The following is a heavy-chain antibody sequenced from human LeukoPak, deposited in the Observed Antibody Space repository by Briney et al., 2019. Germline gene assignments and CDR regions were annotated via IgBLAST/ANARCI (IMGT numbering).Heavy chain of an antibody. J-gene: IGHJ4*02. CDR3: ASWPGGWYGEDS. V-gene: IGHV3-53*01. CDR2: IYGGGST. D-gene: IGHD6-19*01. Sequence: GGSLRLSCAASGVTVSNNFMSWVRQAPGKGLEWVSVIYGGGSTYYADSVKGRFTISRDTSKNTLYLQMNSLRAEDTAVYYCASWPGGWYGEDSWGQGTLITVSS. CDR1: GVTVSNNF.